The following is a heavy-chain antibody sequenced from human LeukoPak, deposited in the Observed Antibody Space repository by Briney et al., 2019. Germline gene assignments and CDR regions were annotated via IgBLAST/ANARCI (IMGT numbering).Heavy chain of an antibody. V-gene: IGHV4-34*01. D-gene: IGHD2-15*01. Sequence: SETLSLTCGVFGGSFSGYYWTWLRQPPGKGLEWIGQINHRGSSHYNPSLRSRVTISVDTSKTQFSLKLTSVTAADTAVYYCARGKFCSDTGSCNIGLFDFWGQGALVTVSS. CDR1: GGSFSGYY. J-gene: IGHJ4*02. CDR3: ARGKFCSDTGSCNIGLFDF. CDR2: INHRGSS.